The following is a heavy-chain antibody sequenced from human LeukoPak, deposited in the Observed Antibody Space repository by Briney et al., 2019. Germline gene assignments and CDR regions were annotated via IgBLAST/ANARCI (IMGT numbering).Heavy chain of an antibody. D-gene: IGHD2/OR15-2a*01. CDR2: IYYSGST. CDR3: ARKRSGIAD. J-gene: IGHJ4*02. CDR1: GGSISSYY. Sequence: RTSETLSLTCTVSGGSISSYYWSWIRQPPGKGLEWIGYIYYSGSTNYNPSLKSRVTISVDTSKNQFSLKLTSVTAADTAVYYCARKRSGIADWGQGTLVTVSS. V-gene: IGHV4-59*01.